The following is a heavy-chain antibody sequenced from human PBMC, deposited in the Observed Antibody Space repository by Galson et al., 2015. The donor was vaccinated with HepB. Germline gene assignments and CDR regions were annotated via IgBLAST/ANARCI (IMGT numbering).Heavy chain of an antibody. D-gene: IGHD1-26*01. V-gene: IGHV1-2*06. CDR2: INPNSGGT. CDR1: GYTFTGYY. J-gene: IGHJ6*02. Sequence: SVKVSCKASGYTFTGYYMHWVRQAPGQGLEWMGRINPNSGGTNYAQKFQGRVTMTRDTSISTAYMELSRLRSDDTAVYYCARDYQKFEVGAPTRRYYHYGMDVWGQGTTVTVSS. CDR3: ARDYQKFEVGAPTRRYYHYGMDV.